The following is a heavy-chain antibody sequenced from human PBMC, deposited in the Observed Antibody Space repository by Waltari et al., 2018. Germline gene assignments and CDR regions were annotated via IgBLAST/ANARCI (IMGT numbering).Heavy chain of an antibody. CDR3: ARDRITTVTYGAFDI. V-gene: IGHV3-21*01. D-gene: IGHD4-17*01. Sequence: SYSMNWVRQAPGKGLEWVSSISSSSSYIYYADSVKGRFTISRDNAKNSLYLQMNSLRAEDTAVYYCARDRITTVTYGAFDIWGQGTMVTVSS. CDR1: SYS. CDR2: ISSSSSYI. J-gene: IGHJ3*02.